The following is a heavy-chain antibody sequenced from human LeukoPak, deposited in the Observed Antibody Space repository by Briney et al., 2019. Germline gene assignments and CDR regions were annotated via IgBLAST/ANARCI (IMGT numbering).Heavy chain of an antibody. J-gene: IGHJ4*02. CDR3: TRDKYGGNSDYFDY. CDR1: GGSISSSSYY. Sequence: SETPSLTCTVSGGSISSSSYYWVWIRQPPGKGLEWIGSIYYSGSTYQNPSLQSRVTTSVDTSKNQFSLKLSSVTAADTAVYYCTRDKYGGNSDYFDYWGQGILVTVSS. V-gene: IGHV4-39*07. CDR2: IYYSGST. D-gene: IGHD4-23*01.